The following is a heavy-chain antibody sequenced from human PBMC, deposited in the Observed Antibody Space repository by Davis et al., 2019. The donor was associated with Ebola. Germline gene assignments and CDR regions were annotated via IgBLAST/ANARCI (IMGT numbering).Heavy chain of an antibody. V-gene: IGHV4-34*01. Sequence: MPGGSLRLSCAVYGGSFSGYYWSWIRQPPGKGLEWIGEINHSGSTNYNPSLKSRVTISVDKSKNQFSLKLSSVTAADTAVYYCASCTLGYYYGMDVWGQGTTVTVSS. CDR2: INHSGST. CDR1: GGSFSGYY. D-gene: IGHD2-8*01. J-gene: IGHJ6*02. CDR3: ASCTLGYYYGMDV.